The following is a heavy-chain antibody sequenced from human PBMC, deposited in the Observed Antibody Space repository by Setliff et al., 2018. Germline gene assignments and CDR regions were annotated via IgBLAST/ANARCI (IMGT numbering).Heavy chain of an antibody. CDR3: ARANGSHDSSGYYWHY. CDR1: GYTFTTYA. CDR2: INTNTGNL. Sequence: ASVKVSCKASGYTFTTYAMNWVRQAPGQGLEWMGWINTNTGNLTYAQGFTGRFVFSLDTSVSTANLQISGLKAEDNAVYYCARANGSHDSSGYYWHYWGPGTLVTVSS. D-gene: IGHD3-22*01. J-gene: IGHJ4*02. V-gene: IGHV7-4-1*02.